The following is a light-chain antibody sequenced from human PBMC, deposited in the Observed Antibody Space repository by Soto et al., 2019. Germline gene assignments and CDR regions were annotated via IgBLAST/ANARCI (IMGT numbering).Light chain of an antibody. Sequence: QSALTQPPSASGSPGQSVTISCTGTSSDVGGYNYVSWYQQHPGKAPKLMIYEVSKRPSGVPDRFSGSKSGNTASLTVSGLQAEDEDDYYCSSYAGINNLVFGGGTKVTVL. J-gene: IGLJ2*01. CDR3: SSYAGINNLV. V-gene: IGLV2-8*01. CDR2: EVS. CDR1: SSDVGGYNY.